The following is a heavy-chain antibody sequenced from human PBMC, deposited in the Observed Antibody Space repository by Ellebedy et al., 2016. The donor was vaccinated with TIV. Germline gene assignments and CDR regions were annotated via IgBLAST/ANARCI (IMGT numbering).Heavy chain of an antibody. CDR1: GFTFSSYA. V-gene: IGHV3-23*01. D-gene: IGHD3-16*02. CDR3: AKTLINYDYVWGSYRYTSYFDY. Sequence: GESLKISCAASGFTFSSYAMSWVRQAPGKGLEWVSAISGSGGSTYYADSVKGRFTISRDNSKNTLYLQMNSLRAEDTAVYYCAKTLINYDYVWGSYRYTSYFDYWGQGTLVTVSS. CDR2: ISGSGGST. J-gene: IGHJ4*02.